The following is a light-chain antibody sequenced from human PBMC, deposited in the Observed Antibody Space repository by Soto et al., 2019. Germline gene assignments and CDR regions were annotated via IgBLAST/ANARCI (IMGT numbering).Light chain of an antibody. Sequence: QSALTQPASVSGSPGQSITISCTGTSSDVGSYNLVSWYQQHPGKAPKLMIYEGSKRPSGVSNRFSGSKSGNTASLTISGLQAEDEADYYCCSYAGSSTLDYAFGTGTKVTVL. V-gene: IGLV2-23*01. CDR1: SSDVGSYNL. J-gene: IGLJ1*01. CDR3: CSYAGSSTLDYA. CDR2: EGS.